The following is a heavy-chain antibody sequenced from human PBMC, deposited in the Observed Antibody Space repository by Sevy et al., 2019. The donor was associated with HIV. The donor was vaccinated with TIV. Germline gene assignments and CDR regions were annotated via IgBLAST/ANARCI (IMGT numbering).Heavy chain of an antibody. CDR1: GFTVSSTY. D-gene: IGHD6-13*01. V-gene: IGHV3-66*01. Sequence: GGSLRLSCAASGFTVSSTYMNWVRQAPGKGLEWVSVIYSGGKTYYADSVQGRFSISKDSSKNTVYLQMNSLTVEDTAVYYCARDQGSRNFFDYWGQGTLVTVSS. CDR2: IYSGGKT. J-gene: IGHJ4*02. CDR3: ARDQGSRNFFDY.